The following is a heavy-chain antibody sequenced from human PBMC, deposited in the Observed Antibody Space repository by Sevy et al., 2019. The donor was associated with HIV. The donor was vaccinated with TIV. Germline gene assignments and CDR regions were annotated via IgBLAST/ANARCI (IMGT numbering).Heavy chain of an antibody. V-gene: IGHV3-48*03. D-gene: IGHD3-22*01. Sequence: GGSLRLSCSASGFTFSNYEINWVRRAPRKGLEWISHISSSGGTKYYADSVKGRFTVSRDNAENTVYLHMTSLRVEDTAFYYCARVGYSYDSSGYYSDGNFWGQGTLVTVSS. CDR1: GFTFSNYE. CDR3: ARVGYSYDSSGYYSDGNF. CDR2: ISSSGGTK. J-gene: IGHJ4*02.